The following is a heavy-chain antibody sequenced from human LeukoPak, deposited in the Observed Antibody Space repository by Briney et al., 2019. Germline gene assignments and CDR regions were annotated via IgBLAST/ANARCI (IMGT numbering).Heavy chain of an antibody. V-gene: IGHV3-23*01. Sequence: GSLRLSCAASGFTFSSYAMSWVRQAPGKGLEWVSAISGSGGSTYYADSVKGRFTISRDNSKNTLYLQMNSLRAEDTAVYYCAKVSNYYGSGSYSDYWGQGTLVTVSS. CDR2: ISGSGGST. J-gene: IGHJ4*02. CDR1: GFTFSSYA. D-gene: IGHD3-10*01. CDR3: AKVSNYYGSGSYSDY.